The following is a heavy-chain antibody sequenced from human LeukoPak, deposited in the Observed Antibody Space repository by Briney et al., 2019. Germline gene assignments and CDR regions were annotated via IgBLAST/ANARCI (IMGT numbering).Heavy chain of an antibody. CDR1: VYTFTSYY. CDR3: ARDPADSSSSGRYSSSWYEGCY. CDR2: INPSGGST. V-gene: IGHV1-46*01. J-gene: IGHJ4*02. D-gene: IGHD6-13*01. Sequence: ASVKVSCKASVYTFTSYYMHWVRQAPGQGLEWMGIINPSGGSTSYAQKFQGRVTMTRDTSTSTVYMELSSLRSEDTAVYYCARDPADSSSSGRYSSSWYEGCYWGQGTLVTVSS.